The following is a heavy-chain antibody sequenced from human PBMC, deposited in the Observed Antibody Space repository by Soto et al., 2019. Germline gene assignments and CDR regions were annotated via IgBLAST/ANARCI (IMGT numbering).Heavy chain of an antibody. CDR2: SIPIFGTA. CDR3: AREVRRFGGSSGYYYYYGMDV. D-gene: IGHD3-10*01. CDR1: GGTFSSYA. V-gene: IGHV1-69*01. Sequence: QVQLVQSGAEVKKPGSSVKVSCKASGGTFSSYAISWVRQAPGQGLEWMGGSIPIFGTANYAQKFQGRVTITADESTSTAYMELSRLRSEDTAVYYCAREVRRFGGSSGYYYYYGMDVGGQGSTVTVSS. J-gene: IGHJ6*02.